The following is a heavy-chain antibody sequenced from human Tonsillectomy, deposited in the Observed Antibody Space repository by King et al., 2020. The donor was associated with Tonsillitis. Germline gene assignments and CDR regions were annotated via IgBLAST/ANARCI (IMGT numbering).Heavy chain of an antibody. CDR1: GFTFDDYA. D-gene: IGHD2-15*01. V-gene: IGHV3-20*04. CDR3: VRFGNLVAPISWWYFDL. Sequence: VQLVESGGGVVRPGGSLRLSCAASGFTFDDYAMSWVRQAPGKGLEWVSGMNWNGGSTGYADSVKGRFTISRDNGKNSLYLQMNSLRAEDTALYYCVRFGNLVAPISWWYFDLWGRGTLVTVSS. CDR2: MNWNGGST. J-gene: IGHJ2*01.